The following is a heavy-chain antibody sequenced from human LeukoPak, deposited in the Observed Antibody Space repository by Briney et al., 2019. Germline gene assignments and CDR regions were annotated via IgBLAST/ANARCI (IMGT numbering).Heavy chain of an antibody. J-gene: IGHJ6*03. Sequence: ASVKVSCKASGYTFTGYYMHWVRQAPGQGLEWMGWINPNSGGTNYAQKFQGRVTMTRDTSISTAYMELSRLRSDDTAVYYCARAGAVGATLDSMDVWGKGTTVTISS. V-gene: IGHV1-2*02. CDR1: GYTFTGYY. CDR3: ARAGAVGATLDSMDV. CDR2: INPNSGGT. D-gene: IGHD1-26*01.